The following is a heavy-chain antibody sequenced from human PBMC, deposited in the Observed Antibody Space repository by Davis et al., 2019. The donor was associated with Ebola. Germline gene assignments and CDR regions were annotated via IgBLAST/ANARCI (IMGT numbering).Heavy chain of an antibody. CDR3: ARKAGKTVTGDWFDP. V-gene: IGHV3-30-3*01. Sequence: GESLKISCAASGFTFTTYAMHWVRQAPGKGLEWVAVISSDGTNKYYAASVKGRFTISRDNSKKTLYLQMNSLRAEDTAVYNCARKAGKTVTGDWFDPWVQGILVTVSS. J-gene: IGHJ5*02. CDR1: GFTFTTYA. CDR2: ISSDGTNK. D-gene: IGHD4-11*01.